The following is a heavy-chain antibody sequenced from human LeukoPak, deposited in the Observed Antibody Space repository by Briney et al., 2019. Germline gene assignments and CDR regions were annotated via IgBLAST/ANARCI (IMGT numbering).Heavy chain of an antibody. J-gene: IGHJ2*01. CDR1: GYTFTGYY. Sequence: ASVKVSCKASGYTFTGYYIHWVRQAPGQGLEWMGWINPNSGGANYEQKFQGRVTMTRATSISTATLELSRIRSRAPDTYYCERGARG. CDR2: INPNSGGA. CDR3: ER. V-gene: IGHV1-2*02.